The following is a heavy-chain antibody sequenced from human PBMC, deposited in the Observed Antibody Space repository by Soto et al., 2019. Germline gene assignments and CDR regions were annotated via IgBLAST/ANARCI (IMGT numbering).Heavy chain of an antibody. CDR1: GDSISSINW. Sequence: QVRLQESGPGLVKPSGTLSLTCDVSGDSISSINWWIWVRQPPGKGLQGIGEVYHTRTTNYNPSLKSRVTISGEKSQNPCSLNVTSVTAAHTAVYYCARATGFLAISLLETSGQGALVTVSS. V-gene: IGHV4-4*02. D-gene: IGHD2-2*02. J-gene: IGHJ5*01. CDR2: VYHTRTT. CDR3: ARATGFLAISLLET.